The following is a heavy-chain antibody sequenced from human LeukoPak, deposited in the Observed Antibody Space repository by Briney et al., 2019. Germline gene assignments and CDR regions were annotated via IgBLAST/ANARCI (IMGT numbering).Heavy chain of an antibody. CDR2: IYSGGST. CDR3: ARDPHYYDSSGSGDAFDI. CDR1: GFTVSSNY. D-gene: IGHD3-22*01. V-gene: IGHV3-53*01. Sequence: RGSLRLSCAASGFTVSSNYMSWVRQAPGKGLEWVSVIYSGGSTYYADSVKGRFTISRDNSKNTLYLQMNSLRAEDTAVYYCARDPHYYDSSGSGDAFDIWGQGTMVTVSS. J-gene: IGHJ3*02.